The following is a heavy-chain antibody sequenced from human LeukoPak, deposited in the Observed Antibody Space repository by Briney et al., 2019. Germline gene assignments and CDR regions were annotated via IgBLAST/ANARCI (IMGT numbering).Heavy chain of an antibody. CDR1: GFTFSSYA. V-gene: IGHV3-30*04. D-gene: IGHD3-10*01. CDR3: ARVLWLGEPYFDY. J-gene: IGHJ4*02. CDR2: ISYDGSNK. Sequence: GGSLRLSCAASGFTFSSYAMHWVRQAPGKGLEWVAVISYDGSNKYYADSVKGRFTISRDNSKNTLYLQMNSLRAEDTAVYYCARVLWLGEPYFDYWGQGTLVTVSS.